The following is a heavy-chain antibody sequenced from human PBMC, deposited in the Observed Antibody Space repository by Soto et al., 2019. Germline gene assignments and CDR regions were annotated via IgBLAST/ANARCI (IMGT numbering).Heavy chain of an antibody. D-gene: IGHD1-26*01. CDR1: GGTFSSYA. J-gene: IGHJ4*02. CDR2: IIPIFGTA. CDR3: ARPAREDYYFDY. V-gene: IGHV1-69*01. Sequence: QVQLVQSGAEVKKPGSSVKVSCKASGGTFSSYAISWVRQAPGQGLEWMGGIIPIFGTANYAQKFQGRDTISADESTSTAYMELSSLRSEDTAVYYCARPAREDYYFDYWGQGTLGTVSS.